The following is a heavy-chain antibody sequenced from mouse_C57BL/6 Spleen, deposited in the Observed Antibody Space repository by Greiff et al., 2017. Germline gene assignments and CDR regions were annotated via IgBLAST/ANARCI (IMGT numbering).Heavy chain of an antibody. CDR3: ARGTYYGSSHFDY. CDR1: GYTFTSYT. V-gene: IGHV1-4*01. J-gene: IGHJ2*01. Sequence: QVQLKQAGAELARPGASVKMSCKASGYTFTSYTMHWVKQRPGQGLEWIGYINPSSGYTKYNQKFKDKATLTADKSSSTAYMQLSSLTSEDSAVYYCARGTYYGSSHFDYWGQGTTLTVSS. D-gene: IGHD1-1*01. CDR2: INPSSGYT.